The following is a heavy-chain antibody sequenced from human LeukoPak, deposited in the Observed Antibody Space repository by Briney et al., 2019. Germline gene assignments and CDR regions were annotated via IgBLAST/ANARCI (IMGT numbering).Heavy chain of an antibody. CDR3: ARGVIGYRDAFDI. D-gene: IGHD5-12*01. J-gene: IGHJ3*02. CDR2: IKEDGSEK. V-gene: IGHV3-7*03. Sequence: PGGSLRLPCAASRFTFNRYWMSWVRQAPGKGLEWVANIKEDGSEKNYVDSMKGRITISRDNAKNSLYLQMNSLRVEDMAVYYCARGVIGYRDAFDIWGQGAMVTVSS. CDR1: RFTFNRYW.